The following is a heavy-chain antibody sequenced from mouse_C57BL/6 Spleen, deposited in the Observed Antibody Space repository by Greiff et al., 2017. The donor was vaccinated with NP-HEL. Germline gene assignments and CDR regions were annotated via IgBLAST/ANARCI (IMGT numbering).Heavy chain of an antibody. CDR2: IHPNSGST. Sequence: QVQLQQPGAELVKPGASVKLSCKASGYTFTSYWMHWVKQRPGQGLEWIGMIHPNSGSTNYNEKFKSKATLTVDKSSSTAYMQLSSLTSEDSAVYYCAREHYYGSSHYWGQGTTLTVSS. J-gene: IGHJ2*01. CDR3: AREHYYGSSHY. V-gene: IGHV1-64*01. CDR1: GYTFTSYW. D-gene: IGHD1-1*01.